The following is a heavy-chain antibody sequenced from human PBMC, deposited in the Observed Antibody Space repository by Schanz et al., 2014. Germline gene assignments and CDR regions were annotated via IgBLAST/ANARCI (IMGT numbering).Heavy chain of an antibody. CDR2: TSHDGSFT. CDR1: GFAFTSNA. Sequence: HLVESGGGLIQPGGSLRLSCEASGFAFTSNAMTWVRQAPGKGLVWVSRTSHDGSFTTFADSVKGRFTISRDNSKNTLYLQMNSLRDEDTAMYYCAKRCSSTSCSHGAFDMWGQGTMVTVSS. J-gene: IGHJ3*02. D-gene: IGHD2-2*01. CDR3: AKRCSSTSCSHGAFDM. V-gene: IGHV3-23*04.